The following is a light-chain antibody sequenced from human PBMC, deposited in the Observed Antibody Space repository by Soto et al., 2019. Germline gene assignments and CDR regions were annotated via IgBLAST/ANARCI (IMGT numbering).Light chain of an antibody. Sequence: QSVLTQPPSVSGAPGQRVTISCTGSSSNIGAGYDVHWYQQLPGTAPKLLIYGNSNRPSGVPDRFSGSKSGTSASLAITGLQADDEADDYGQSYDSSLSGYVVFGGGTKLTVL. CDR1: SSNIGAGYD. V-gene: IGLV1-40*01. J-gene: IGLJ2*01. CDR3: QSYDSSLSGYVV. CDR2: GNS.